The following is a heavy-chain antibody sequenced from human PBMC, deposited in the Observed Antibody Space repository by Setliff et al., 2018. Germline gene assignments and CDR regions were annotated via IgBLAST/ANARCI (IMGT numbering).Heavy chain of an antibody. CDR2: IIPIFGTA. CDR3: AIPSSGNFYFDY. CDR1: GGTFSSYA. D-gene: IGHD1-26*01. Sequence: SVKVSCKASGGTFSSYAITWVRQAPGQGLEWMGGIIPIFGTAKYAQKFQGRVTITADQSTRTAYMELSSLRSEDTAVYYCAIPSSGNFYFDYWGQGTLGTSPQ. V-gene: IGHV1-69*13. J-gene: IGHJ4*02.